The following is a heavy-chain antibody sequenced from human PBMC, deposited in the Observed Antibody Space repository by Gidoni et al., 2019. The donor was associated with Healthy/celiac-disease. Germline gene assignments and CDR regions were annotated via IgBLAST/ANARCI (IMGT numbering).Heavy chain of an antibody. D-gene: IGHD6-19*01. J-gene: IGHJ4*02. CDR3: ARGCRRAGVAVAGTGSALCVPPFDY. CDR2: INHSGST. Sequence: QVQLQQWGAGLLKPSETLSLTCAVYGGSFSGYSWSWIRQPPGKGLEWIGEINHSGSTNYNPSLKSRVTISVDTSKNQFSLKLSSVTAADTAVYYCARGCRRAGVAVAGTGSALCVPPFDYWGQGTLVTVSS. CDR1: GGSFSGYS. V-gene: IGHV4-34*01.